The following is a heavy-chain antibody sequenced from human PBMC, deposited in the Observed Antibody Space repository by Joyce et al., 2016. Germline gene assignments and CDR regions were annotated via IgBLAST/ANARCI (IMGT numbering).Heavy chain of an antibody. D-gene: IGHD2-2*01. CDR3: ARGRSRRVPRPEGMDV. CDR1: GFTFNTYG. V-gene: IGHV3-30*03. J-gene: IGHJ6*02. CDR2: RSYVGGNK. Sequence: QVQLVESGGGVVQPGGSLRLSCTGSGFTFNTYGIHWVRQSPGKGLHWVAYRSYVGGNKHDADSGRGRFAISGDNSKDTLYLEMNNVRADDTAVYYCARGRSRRVPRPEGMDVWGQGTTVLVSS.